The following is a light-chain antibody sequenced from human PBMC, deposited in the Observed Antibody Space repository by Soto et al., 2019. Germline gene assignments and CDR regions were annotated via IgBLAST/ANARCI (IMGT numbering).Light chain of an antibody. CDR3: QQYKNWPPIT. Sequence: EIVMTQSPATLSVSQGERATLSCRASQSVYNNLAWDQQKPGQAPRLLIDGASTRATGIPARFSGSGSGTEFTLTISSLQSEDFAVYDCQQYKNWPPITFGQGTRLEIK. CDR1: QSVYNN. J-gene: IGKJ5*01. V-gene: IGKV3-15*01. CDR2: GAS.